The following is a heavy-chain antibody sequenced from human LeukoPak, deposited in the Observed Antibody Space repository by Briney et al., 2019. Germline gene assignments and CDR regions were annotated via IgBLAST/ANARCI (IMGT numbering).Heavy chain of an antibody. J-gene: IGHJ6*03. V-gene: IGHV3-30*04. D-gene: IGHD6-13*01. CDR3: AREVSSSWYPYYYYYMDV. Sequence: GGSLRLSCAASGFTFSSYAMHWVRQAPGKGLEWVAVISYDGSNKYYADSVKGRFTISRDNSKNTLYLQMNSLRAEDTAVYYCAREVSSSWYPYYYYYMDVWGKGTTVTVSS. CDR1: GFTFSSYA. CDR2: ISYDGSNK.